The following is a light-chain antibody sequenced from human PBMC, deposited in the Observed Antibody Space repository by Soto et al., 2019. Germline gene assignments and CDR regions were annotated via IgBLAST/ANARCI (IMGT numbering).Light chain of an antibody. CDR1: QSIYINY. V-gene: IGKV3-20*01. J-gene: IGKJ2*01. CDR3: QQYGSSPYT. Sequence: EIVLTQSPGTLSLSPGERATLSYRASQSIYINYLAWYQHKPGQAPRLLISGASTRATGIPDRFSGSGSGTDFTLTISRLDPEDFAVYICQQYGSSPYTFGQGTNVEIK. CDR2: GAS.